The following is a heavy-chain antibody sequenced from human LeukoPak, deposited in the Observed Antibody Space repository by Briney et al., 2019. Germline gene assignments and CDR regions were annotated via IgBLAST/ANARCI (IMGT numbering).Heavy chain of an antibody. CDR3: ARGLRLTRGRFDP. CDR2: IYSSGST. D-gene: IGHD4-11*01. CDR1: RFSISNYY. Sequence: PSETLSLTCTASRFSISNYYWSWIRQPPGKGLEWIGYIYSSGSTNFNPSLKSRVTMSADTSKNQFSLKLTSVTAADTAVYYCARGLRLTRGRFDPWGQGTLVTVSS. V-gene: IGHV4-59*12. J-gene: IGHJ5*02.